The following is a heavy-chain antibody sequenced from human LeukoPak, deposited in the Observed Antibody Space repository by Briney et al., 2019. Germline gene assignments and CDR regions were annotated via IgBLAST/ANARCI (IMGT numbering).Heavy chain of an antibody. D-gene: IGHD2-2*02. J-gene: IGHJ4*02. CDR1: GFTFSSYG. Sequence: GGSLRLSCAASGFTFSSYGMHWVRQAPGEGLEWVAFIRYDGSNKYYADSVKGRFTISRDNSKNTLYLQMNSLRAEDTAVYYCAKDKIGYCSSTSCYTKSGFDYWGQGTLVTVSS. CDR3: AKDKIGYCSSTSCYTKSGFDY. CDR2: IRYDGSNK. V-gene: IGHV3-30*02.